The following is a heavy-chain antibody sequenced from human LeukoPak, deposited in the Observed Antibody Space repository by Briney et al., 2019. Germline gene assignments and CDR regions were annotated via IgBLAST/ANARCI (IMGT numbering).Heavy chain of an antibody. CDR2: IKSDGGKT. D-gene: IGHD1-26*01. Sequence: GGSLRLSCAASGFTFHAFEMHWVRQAPGKGLEWVSLIKSDGGKTDYADSVRGRFTISRDNGKNSLYLQMNSLRSEDTALYYCATWAFYHGLDVWGQGTTVTVSS. J-gene: IGHJ6*02. V-gene: IGHV3-43*02. CDR1: GFTFHAFE. CDR3: ATWAFYHGLDV.